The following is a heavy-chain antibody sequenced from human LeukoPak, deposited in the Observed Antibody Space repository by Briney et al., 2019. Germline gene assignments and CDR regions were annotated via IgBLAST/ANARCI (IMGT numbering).Heavy chain of an antibody. CDR2: INSDGSST. J-gene: IGHJ4*02. CDR3: ARGVEMATPKDYFDY. Sequence: GGSLRLSCAASAFTFSSYWMHWVRQAPGKGLAWVSRINSDGSSTSYADSVKGRFTISRDNAKNTLYLQMNSLRAEDTAVYYCARGVEMATPKDYFDYWGQGTLVTVSS. D-gene: IGHD5-24*01. V-gene: IGHV3-74*01. CDR1: AFTFSSYW.